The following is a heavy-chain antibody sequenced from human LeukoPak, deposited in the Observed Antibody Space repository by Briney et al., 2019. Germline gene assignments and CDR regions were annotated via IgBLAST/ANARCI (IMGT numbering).Heavy chain of an antibody. D-gene: IGHD2-2*01. Sequence: PGRSLRLSCAASGFTFSTYGIHWVRQAPGKGLEWLAYIRYDSSNKYYADSVRGRVTISRDNSKNTVYLQMNSLRAEDTAVYYCGKGTVVVPAVADYWGQGTLVTVSS. V-gene: IGHV3-30*02. CDR3: GKGTVVVPAVADY. J-gene: IGHJ4*02. CDR2: IRYDSSNK. CDR1: GFTFSTYG.